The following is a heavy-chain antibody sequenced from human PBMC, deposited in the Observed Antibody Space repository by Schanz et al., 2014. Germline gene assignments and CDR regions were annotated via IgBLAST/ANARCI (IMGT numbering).Heavy chain of an antibody. Sequence: EVQLVESGGGLVKPGGSLRLSCATSGFTLNNAWMNWVRQAPGKGLQWVARIKSKTDGGTRDYAAPVKGRFTISTDDSKNTVYLQMNSLKTEDTPVYYCTADLWFGAVWGVWWGQGTLVTVSS. J-gene: IGHJ4*02. D-gene: IGHD3-10*01. CDR2: IKSKTDGGTR. CDR3: TADLWFGAVWGVW. CDR1: GFTLNNAW. V-gene: IGHV3-15*01.